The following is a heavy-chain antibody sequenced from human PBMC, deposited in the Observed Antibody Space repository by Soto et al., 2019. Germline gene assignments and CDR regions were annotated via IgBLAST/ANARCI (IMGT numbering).Heavy chain of an antibody. CDR2: IYWDDDR. CDR3: AHRVNYSVSWDVGWFDS. V-gene: IGHV2-5*02. CDR1: GFSLTKSGVG. D-gene: IGHD2-15*01. J-gene: IGHJ5*01. Sequence: QITLKESGPTLVEPTQTLTLTCSFSGFSLTKSGVGVGWFRQAPGKALGCLGIIYWDDDRRYNPSLNTRLTITTDTSKNQVVLTMTYMDPVDTGTYYGAHRVNYSVSWDVGWFDSWGQGTPVTVS.